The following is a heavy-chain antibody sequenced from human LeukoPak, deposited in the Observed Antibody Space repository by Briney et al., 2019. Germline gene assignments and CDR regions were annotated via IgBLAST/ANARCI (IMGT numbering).Heavy chain of an antibody. J-gene: IGHJ4*02. D-gene: IGHD3-10*01. CDR1: GFTFDNYA. V-gene: IGHV3-23*01. CDR2: INTSGGST. Sequence: HPGGSLRLSCAASGFTFDNYAMNWVRQAPGKGLEWVSGINTSGGSTYYADVVKGRFTISRDNSKSTLYLQMNSLRAEDTAVYYCAKVPRVLYYFDYWGQGTLVTVSS. CDR3: AKVPRVLYYFDY.